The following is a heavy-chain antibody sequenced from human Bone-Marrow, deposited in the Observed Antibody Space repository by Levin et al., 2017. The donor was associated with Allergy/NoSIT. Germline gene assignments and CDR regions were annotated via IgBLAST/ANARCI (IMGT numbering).Heavy chain of an antibody. CDR1: GFSLTSSGVA. Sequence: SGPTLVKPPQTLTLTCTFSGFSLTSSGVAVGWVRQPPRKALEWLALIYSNDDQRYSPSLKARPTITKDTSRNQVVMTMNNMDPVDTGTYYCAHLRVLALGGTSSFDTWGQGSLVTVSS. D-gene: IGHD6-19*01. V-gene: IGHV2-5*01. J-gene: IGHJ4*02. CDR3: AHLRVLALGGTSSFDT. CDR2: IYSNDDQ.